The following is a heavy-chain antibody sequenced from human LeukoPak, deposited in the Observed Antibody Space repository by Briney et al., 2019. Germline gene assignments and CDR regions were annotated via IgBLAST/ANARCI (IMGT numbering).Heavy chain of an antibody. CDR2: IYYSGTT. V-gene: IGHV4-61*01. Sequence: SETLSLTCTVSGGSVSSATYYWSWIRQPPGKGLEWMGSIYYSGTTTYSPSLKSRVTISVDTSQNQFSLRLNSVTAADAAVYYCARDVRSIFGMTMSYYYFDSWGQGTPVTVSS. CDR1: GGSVSSATYY. J-gene: IGHJ4*02. CDR3: ARDVRSIFGMTMSYYYFDS. D-gene: IGHD3-3*02.